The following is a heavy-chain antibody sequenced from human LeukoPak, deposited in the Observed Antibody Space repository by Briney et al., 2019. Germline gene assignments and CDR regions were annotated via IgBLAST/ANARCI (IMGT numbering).Heavy chain of an antibody. Sequence: ALRLSCAASGFTFSSYGMHWVRQAPGKGLEWVAVISYDGSNKYYADSVKGRFTTSRDNSKNTLYLQMNSLRAEDTAVYYCAKSIDSNSDFDYWGQGTLVTVSS. CDR2: ISYDGSNK. J-gene: IGHJ4*02. V-gene: IGHV3-30*18. D-gene: IGHD4-23*01. CDR3: AKSIDSNSDFDY. CDR1: GFTFSSYG.